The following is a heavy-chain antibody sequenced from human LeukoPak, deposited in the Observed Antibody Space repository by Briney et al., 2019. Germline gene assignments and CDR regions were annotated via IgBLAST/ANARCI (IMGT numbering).Heavy chain of an antibody. D-gene: IGHD3-10*01. J-gene: IGHJ4*02. V-gene: IGHV1-2*06. CDR3: ARLGLHGSGTYYFFGY. CDR2: IDPNTGDT. CDR1: GRSLTGYF. Sequence: ASVKVSCKASGRSLTGYFIHWVRQAPGQGLEWVGRIDPNTGDTIYAQNFQGRVTVTSATSISTAYMELSRLTSDDTAVYFCARLGLHGSGTYYFFGYWGQGTLVTVSS.